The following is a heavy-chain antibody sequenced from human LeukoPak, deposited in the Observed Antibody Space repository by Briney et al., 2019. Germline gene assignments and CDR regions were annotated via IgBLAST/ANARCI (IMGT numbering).Heavy chain of an antibody. CDR3: AREGSGSPTAY. D-gene: IGHD3-10*01. V-gene: IGHV4-34*01. J-gene: IGHJ4*02. CDR1: GGSFSGYY. CDR2: INHSGST. Sequence: SETLSLTCAVYGGSFSGYYWSWIRPPPGKGLEWIGEINHSGSTNYNPSLKSRVTISVDTSKNQFSLKLSSVTAADTAVYYCAREGSGSPTAYWGQGTLVTVSS.